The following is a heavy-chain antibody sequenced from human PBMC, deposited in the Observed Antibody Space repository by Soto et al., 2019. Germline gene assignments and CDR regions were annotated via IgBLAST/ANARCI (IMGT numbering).Heavy chain of an antibody. Sequence: GGSLRLSCAASGFTFSSYSMNWVRQAPGKGLEWVPYISSSSSTIYYADSVKGRFTISRDNAKNSLYLQMNSLRAEDTAVYYCARDSFGSSGWYIQEYFDLWGRGTLVTVSS. CDR1: GFTFSSYS. CDR2: ISSSSSTI. J-gene: IGHJ2*01. D-gene: IGHD6-19*01. CDR3: ARDSFGSSGWYIQEYFDL. V-gene: IGHV3-48*01.